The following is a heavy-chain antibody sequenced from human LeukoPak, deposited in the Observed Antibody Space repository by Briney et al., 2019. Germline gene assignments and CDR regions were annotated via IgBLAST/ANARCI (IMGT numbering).Heavy chain of an antibody. Sequence: PGGSLRLSCVASGFTFNTYGMHWVRQAPGKGLEWVAIISYDGNNLKYADSVKGRFTISRDNSKNTQYLQMNSLRAEDTAVYYCAKEGRAGWNPYFDYWGQGALITVSS. D-gene: IGHD6-19*01. V-gene: IGHV3-30*18. CDR1: GFTFNTYG. CDR2: ISYDGNNL. J-gene: IGHJ4*02. CDR3: AKEGRAGWNPYFDY.